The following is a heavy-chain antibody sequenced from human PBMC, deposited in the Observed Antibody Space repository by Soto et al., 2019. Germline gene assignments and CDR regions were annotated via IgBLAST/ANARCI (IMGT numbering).Heavy chain of an antibody. Sequence: GGSLRLSCAASGFTFRNYNMNWVRQAPGKGLEWVSVISGSGDSTYYADSVKGRFTISRDNSKNTLYLQMNSLRAEDTAVYYCASPRLSSDGTTPIDYWGQGTLVTVSS. J-gene: IGHJ4*02. D-gene: IGHD1-1*01. V-gene: IGHV3-23*01. CDR1: GFTFRNYN. CDR2: ISGSGDST. CDR3: ASPRLSSDGTTPIDY.